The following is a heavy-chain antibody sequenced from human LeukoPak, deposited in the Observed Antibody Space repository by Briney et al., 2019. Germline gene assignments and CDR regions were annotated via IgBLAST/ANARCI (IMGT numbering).Heavy chain of an antibody. CDR3: AKDDGYSGYRLDY. CDR1: GFTLSSYA. D-gene: IGHD5-12*01. J-gene: IGHJ4*02. CDR2: ISSSGGST. Sequence: PGGSLRLSCAASGFTLSSYAMSWVRQAPGKGLEWVSAISSSGGSTYYADSVKGRFTISRDNSKNTLYLQMNSLRAEDTAVYYCAKDDGYSGYRLDYWGQGTLVTVSS. V-gene: IGHV3-23*01.